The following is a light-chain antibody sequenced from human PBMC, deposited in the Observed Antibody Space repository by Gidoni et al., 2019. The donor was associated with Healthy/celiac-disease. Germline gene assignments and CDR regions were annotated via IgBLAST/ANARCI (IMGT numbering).Light chain of an antibody. Sequence: EIVLTQSPATLSLSPGERATLSCRASQSVSRYLAWYQQKPGQAPRLLISDASNRATGIPARFSGSGSGTDFTLTISSLEPEDFAVYYCQQRSNWPPTWTFGQGTKVELK. V-gene: IGKV3-11*01. CDR1: QSVSRY. CDR3: QQRSNWPPTWT. J-gene: IGKJ1*01. CDR2: DAS.